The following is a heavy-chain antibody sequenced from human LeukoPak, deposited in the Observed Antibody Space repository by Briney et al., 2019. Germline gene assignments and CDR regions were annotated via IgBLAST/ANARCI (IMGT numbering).Heavy chain of an antibody. CDR3: ARGSSTSCFY. V-gene: IGHV3-74*01. J-gene: IGHJ4*02. Sequence: GGSLRLSCAASGFTFSSHWMHWVRQAPGKGLVWVSRINSDGSSTSYADSVKGRFTISRDNAKNTLYLQVNSLRAEDTAVYHCARGSSTSCFYWGQGNLVTVSS. CDR1: GFTFSSHW. D-gene: IGHD2-2*01. CDR2: INSDGSST.